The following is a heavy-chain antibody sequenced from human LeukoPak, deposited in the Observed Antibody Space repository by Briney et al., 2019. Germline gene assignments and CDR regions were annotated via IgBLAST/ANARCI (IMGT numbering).Heavy chain of an antibody. CDR3: ARGIAVAETGDWFDP. Sequence: PSETLSLTCAVSGYSISSGYYWGWIRQPPGKGLEWIGSIYHSGSTYYNPSLKSRVTISVDTSKNQFSLKLSSVTAADTAVYYCARGIAVAETGDWFDPWGQGTLVTVSS. D-gene: IGHD6-19*01. CDR1: GYSISSGYY. CDR2: IYHSGST. V-gene: IGHV4-38-2*01. J-gene: IGHJ5*02.